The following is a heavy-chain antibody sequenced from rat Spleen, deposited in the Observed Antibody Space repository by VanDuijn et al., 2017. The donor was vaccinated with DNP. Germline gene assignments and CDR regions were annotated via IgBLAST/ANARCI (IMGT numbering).Heavy chain of an antibody. CDR1: RFTINNYW. Sequence: EVQLVESGGGLVQPGRSMKLSCAASRFTINNYWMAWIRQVPGKGLEWVATISTSGGSSYYRDSVKGRFTVSRDNAKSSLYLQMDSLTSEDTATYYCARQGNNFGYFDYWGQGVMVTVSS. V-gene: IGHV5-25*01. CDR3: ARQGNNFGYFDY. J-gene: IGHJ2*01. CDR2: ISTSGGSS. D-gene: IGHD1-10*01.